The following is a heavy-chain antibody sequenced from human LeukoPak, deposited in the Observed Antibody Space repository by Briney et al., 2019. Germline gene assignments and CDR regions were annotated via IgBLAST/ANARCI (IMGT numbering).Heavy chain of an antibody. CDR2: SSTSSGVT. Sequence: GGSLRLSYAASGLSLSNCGMSWVRQAPGKGLEWVSYSSTSSGVTYYADSVKGRFTISRDNAKNSLSLQMNSLRAEDTAAYYCAKGMPDMAYFDCWGQGTLVTVSS. V-gene: IGHV3-48*01. J-gene: IGHJ4*02. D-gene: IGHD5-18*01. CDR3: AKGMPDMAYFDC. CDR1: GLSLSNCG.